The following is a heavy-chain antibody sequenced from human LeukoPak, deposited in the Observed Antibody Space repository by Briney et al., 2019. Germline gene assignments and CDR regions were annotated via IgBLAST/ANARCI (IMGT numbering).Heavy chain of an antibody. V-gene: IGHV4-4*09. J-gene: IGHJ4*02. D-gene: IGHD6-19*01. CDR2: IYTSGST. CDR1: GGSISSYY. Sequence: SETLSLTCTVSGGSISSYYWSWIRQPPGKGLEWIGYIYTSGSTNYNPSLKSRVTISVDTSKNQFSLKLSSVTAANPAVYYWARGHSSAWDPQYNFDYWGKETLVTVSS. CDR3: ARGHSSAWDPQYNFDY.